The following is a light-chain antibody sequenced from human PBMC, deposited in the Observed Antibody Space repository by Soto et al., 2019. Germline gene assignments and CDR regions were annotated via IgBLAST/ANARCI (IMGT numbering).Light chain of an antibody. J-gene: IGKJ1*01. CDR1: QDISSY. V-gene: IGKV1-9*01. CDR2: SAS. CDR3: QQLNRFPRT. Sequence: DIQLTQSPSFLSASVGDRVTITCRASQDISSYLAWYQQRPGKVPRFLTHSASTLQSGVPSRFSVTGSGTTFTLTISSLQPEDIATYYCQQLNRFPRTFGQGTKVEV.